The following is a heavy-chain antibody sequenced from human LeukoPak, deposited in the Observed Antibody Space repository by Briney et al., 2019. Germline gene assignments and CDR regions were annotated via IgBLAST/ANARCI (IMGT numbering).Heavy chain of an antibody. CDR2: IYYSGST. CDR3: ARDGSWYIDY. V-gene: IGHV4-59*12. CDR1: GGAISSYY. D-gene: IGHD6-13*01. J-gene: IGHJ4*02. Sequence: SETLSLTCTVSGGAISSYYWSWIRQPPGKGLEWIGYIYYSGSTNYKPSLKSRVTISVDTSKNQFSLKLSSVTAADTAVYYCARDGSWYIDYWGQGTLVTVSS.